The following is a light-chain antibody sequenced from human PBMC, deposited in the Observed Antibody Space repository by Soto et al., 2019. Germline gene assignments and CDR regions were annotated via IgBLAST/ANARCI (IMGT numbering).Light chain of an antibody. CDR1: QSINSY. CDR2: EAS. V-gene: IGKV3-11*01. Sequence: EIVLTQSPATLSLSPGERATLSCRASQSINSYLAWFQQKPGQPPKLLIYEASNRAASIPARFSGSGSGTDFTLTISSLEPEDFAVYYCQQRTTWPPFSFGQGTKLEFK. CDR3: QQRTTWPPFS. J-gene: IGKJ2*03.